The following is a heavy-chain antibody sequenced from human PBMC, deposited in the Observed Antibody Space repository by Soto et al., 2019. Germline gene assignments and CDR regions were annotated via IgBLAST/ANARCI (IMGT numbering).Heavy chain of an antibody. Sequence: QVQLVQSGAEVKKPGSSVKVSCKASGGTFSSYAISWVRQAPGQGLEWMGGIIPIFGTANYAQKFQGRVTITADESTSTAYMELSSLRSEDTAVYYCARVPGLHKKHQLYYYYYGMDVWGQGTTVTVSS. J-gene: IGHJ6*02. D-gene: IGHD1-1*01. CDR3: ARVPGLHKKHQLYYYYYGMDV. V-gene: IGHV1-69*01. CDR2: IIPIFGTA. CDR1: GGTFSSYA.